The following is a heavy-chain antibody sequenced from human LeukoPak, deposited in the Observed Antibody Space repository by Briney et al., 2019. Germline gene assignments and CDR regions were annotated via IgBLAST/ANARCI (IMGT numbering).Heavy chain of an antibody. D-gene: IGHD2-8*01. J-gene: IGHJ5*02. CDR3: ARDAHYCPNGVCYDNSFDP. CDR2: IYYNEDT. Sequence: SETLSLTCTVSGDSISSSSYYWAWIRQPPGKGLEWIGSIYYNEDTYYNPSLGSRVMISVDTSRNQFSLKLHSVTAADTAVYYCARDAHYCPNGVCYDNSFDPWGQGTQVTVSS. V-gene: IGHV4-39*07. CDR1: GDSISSSSYY.